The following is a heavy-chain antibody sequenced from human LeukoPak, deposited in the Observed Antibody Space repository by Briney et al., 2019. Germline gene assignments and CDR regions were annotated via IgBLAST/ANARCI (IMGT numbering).Heavy chain of an antibody. Sequence: GGSLRLSCVASGFTFNTYYMHWVRQAPGERLVWVTFINADGTITKYADSVKGRFTISRDNAKSTVYLQMNGLRVEDTAMYYCVRLAVTDTNYWGQGSLVTVSS. J-gene: IGHJ4*02. V-gene: IGHV3-74*01. CDR1: GFTFNTYY. D-gene: IGHD2-21*02. CDR2: INADGTIT. CDR3: VRLAVTDTNY.